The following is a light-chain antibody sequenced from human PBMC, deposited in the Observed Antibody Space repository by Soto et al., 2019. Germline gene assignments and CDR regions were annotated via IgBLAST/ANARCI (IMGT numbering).Light chain of an antibody. J-gene: IGKJ4*01. V-gene: IGKV3-20*01. CDR3: QEFASN. CDR2: GAS. Sequence: ALKQSPGTLSLSPGDRATFSCRASHSMSNSNLAWYQHKPGQAPRLLIYGASNRATGIPDRFSGSGSGTDFILTINRLEPEDFAVYYCQEFASNFGGGTKVDIK. CDR1: HSMSNSN.